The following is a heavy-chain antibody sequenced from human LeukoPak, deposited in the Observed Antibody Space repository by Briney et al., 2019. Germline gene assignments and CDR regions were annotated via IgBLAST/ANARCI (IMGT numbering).Heavy chain of an antibody. Sequence: ASVKVSCKASVYTFTRYYIDWVRQAPGQGLEWMGVINPSGGSTRYAQRFQGRVTMTGDPSTRTVYMELSSLTSDDTAVYYCARGTTDAYWGQGTPVTVSS. CDR1: VYTFTRYY. D-gene: IGHD1-1*01. V-gene: IGHV1-46*01. J-gene: IGHJ4*02. CDR2: INPSGGST. CDR3: ARGTTDAY.